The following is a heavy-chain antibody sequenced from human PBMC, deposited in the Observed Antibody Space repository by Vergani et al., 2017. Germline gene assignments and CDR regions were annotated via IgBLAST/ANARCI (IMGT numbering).Heavy chain of an antibody. CDR1: GFTFTNFA. CDR3: AKDNVPGYYDRSGYCDY. V-gene: IGHV3-23*01. CDR2: ISGSGGFT. D-gene: IGHD3-22*01. Sequence: EVRLLESGGNLVQPGGSLRLSCAASGFTFTNFAMTWVRQAPGEGLEWVSGISGSGGFTYYSYSVKGRFTISRDNSKNTMFLQMNNLRAEDTAVYYCAKDNVPGYYDRSGYCDYWGQGTLVTVSS. J-gene: IGHJ4*02.